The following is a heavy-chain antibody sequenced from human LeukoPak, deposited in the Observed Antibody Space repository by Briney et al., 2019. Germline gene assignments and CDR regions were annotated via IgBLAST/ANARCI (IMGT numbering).Heavy chain of an antibody. CDR1: GGSISSGSY. V-gene: IGHV4-38-2*01. CDR2: IYHSGST. D-gene: IGHD6-6*01. J-gene: IGHJ5*02. Sequence: SETLSLTCAVSGGSISSGSYWGWIRQPPGKGLEWVGSIYHSGSTYHNPSLKSRVTISVDTSKNQFSLKLRSVTAADTAVYYCARPTARLGWFDPWGQGTLVTVSS. CDR3: ARPTARLGWFDP.